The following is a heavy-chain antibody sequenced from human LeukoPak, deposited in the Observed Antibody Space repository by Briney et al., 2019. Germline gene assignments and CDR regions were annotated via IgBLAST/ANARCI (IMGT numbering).Heavy chain of an antibody. D-gene: IGHD1-26*01. CDR3: ARDRGGSYSAIDY. Sequence: GGSLRLSCAVSGFRVSDYYMSWVRQAPGKGLEWVSFISSSSSTIYYADSVKGRFTISRDNAKNSLYLQMNSLRAEDTAVYYCARDRGGSYSAIDYWGQGTLVTVSS. CDR2: ISSSSSTI. CDR1: GFRVSDYY. V-gene: IGHV3-11*04. J-gene: IGHJ4*02.